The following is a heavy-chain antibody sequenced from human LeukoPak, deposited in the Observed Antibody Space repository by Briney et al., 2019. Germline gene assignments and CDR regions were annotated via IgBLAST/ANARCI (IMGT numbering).Heavy chain of an antibody. Sequence: PGGSLRLSCVASGLPIADFAMHWVRHAPGKGLEYVSAISRSGDSIYYADSVKGRISISRDNSKNTLYLQMSSLRAEDTAVYYCVKGTYTAAHWGQGTPVTVSS. CDR2: ISRSGDSI. V-gene: IGHV3-64D*06. J-gene: IGHJ4*02. CDR3: VKGTYTAAH. CDR1: GLPIADFA. D-gene: IGHD1-14*01.